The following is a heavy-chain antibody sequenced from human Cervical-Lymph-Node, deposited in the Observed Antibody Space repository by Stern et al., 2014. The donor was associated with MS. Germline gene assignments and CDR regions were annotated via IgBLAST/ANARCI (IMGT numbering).Heavy chain of an antibody. V-gene: IGHV3-53*01. J-gene: IGHJ4*02. D-gene: IGHD1-1*01. Sequence: EAQLVESGGGVIQPGGSLRLSCTASGFTVSSDYMTWVRLAPGKGLAWVSLITIVGSSFYTDSVKGRVTISRDDSKNTVYLHMTSLRAEDTGMYYCARDTSSPERSDWWGQGTLVTVSS. CDR2: ITIVGSS. CDR3: ARDTSSPERSDW. CDR1: GFTVSSDY.